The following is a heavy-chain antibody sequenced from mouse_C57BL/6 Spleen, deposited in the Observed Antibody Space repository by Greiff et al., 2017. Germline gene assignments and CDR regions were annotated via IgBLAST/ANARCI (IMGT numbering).Heavy chain of an antibody. V-gene: IGHV5-17*01. CDR1: GFTFSDYG. J-gene: IGHJ2*01. CDR3: ARHTTVGYFDY. D-gene: IGHD1-1*01. Sequence: EVQRVESGGGLVKPGGSLKLSCEASGFTFSDYGMHWVRQAPEKGLEWVAYISSGSSTIYYGDTVKGRFTISRDNAKNTLFLQMTSLRSEDTAMYYCARHTTVGYFDYWGQGTTLTVSS. CDR2: ISSGSSTI.